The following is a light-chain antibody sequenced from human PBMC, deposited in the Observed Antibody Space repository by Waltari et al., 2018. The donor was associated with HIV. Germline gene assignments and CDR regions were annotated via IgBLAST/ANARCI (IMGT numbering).Light chain of an antibody. CDR2: GNN. Sequence: SVLTQPPSVSGAPGQRVTIPCNGSSSNIGGRFDVTWYHQLPGTAPKLLIYGNNNRPSGVPDRFSGSKSGTSASLAITGLQAEDEADYYCQSYDSSLSGSVFGGGTKLTVL. V-gene: IGLV1-40*01. J-gene: IGLJ2*01. CDR3: QSYDSSLSGSV. CDR1: SSNIGGRFD.